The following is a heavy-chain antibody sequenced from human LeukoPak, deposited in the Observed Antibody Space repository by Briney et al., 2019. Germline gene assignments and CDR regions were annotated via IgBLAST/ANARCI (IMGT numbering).Heavy chain of an antibody. D-gene: IGHD6-13*01. J-gene: IGHJ4*02. V-gene: IGHV3-30*18. CDR3: AKVRDSSSWYLDY. CDR2: ISYDGSNK. CDR1: GFTFSSYG. Sequence: GRSLRLSCAASGFTFSSYGMHWVRQAPGKGLEWVAVISYDGSNKYYADSVKGRITISRDNSKNTLYLQMNSLRAEDTAVYYCAKVRDSSSWYLDYWGQGTLVTVSS.